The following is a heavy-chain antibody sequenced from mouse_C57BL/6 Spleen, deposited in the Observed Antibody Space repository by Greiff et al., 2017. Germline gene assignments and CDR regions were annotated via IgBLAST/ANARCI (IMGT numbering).Heavy chain of an antibody. CDR3: TYYYGSSLYAMDY. V-gene: IGHV1-15*01. Sequence: QVQLKESGAELVRPGASVTLSCKASGYTFTDYEMHWVKQTPVHGLEWIGAIDPETGGTAYNQKFKGKAILTADKSSSTAYMELRSLTSEDSAVYYCTYYYGSSLYAMDYWGQGTSVTVSS. CDR1: GYTFTDYE. CDR2: IDPETGGT. J-gene: IGHJ4*01. D-gene: IGHD1-1*01.